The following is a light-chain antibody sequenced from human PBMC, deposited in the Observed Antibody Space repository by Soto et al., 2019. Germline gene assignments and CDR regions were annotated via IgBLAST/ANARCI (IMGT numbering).Light chain of an antibody. CDR1: QSVSSN. Sequence: EIVMTQSPATLSVSPGERATLSCRASQSVSSNLAWYQQKPGQAPRLLIYGASTRATGIPARFSGSGSGTDFTPTISSRQPEDFAVYYCQQYNTWPPLTFGGGTKAQIK. J-gene: IGKJ4*01. V-gene: IGKV3-15*01. CDR3: QQYNTWPPLT. CDR2: GAS.